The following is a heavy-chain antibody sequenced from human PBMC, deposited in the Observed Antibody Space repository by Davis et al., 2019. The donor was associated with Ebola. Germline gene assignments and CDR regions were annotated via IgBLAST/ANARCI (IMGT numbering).Heavy chain of an antibody. CDR2: IRSKANSYAT. J-gene: IGHJ4*02. V-gene: IGHV3-73*01. D-gene: IGHD5-24*01. CDR3: TSSRDGYNYRDY. CDR1: GFTFSGSA. Sequence: GGSLRLSCAASGFTFSGSAMHWVRQASGKGLEWVGRIRSKANSYATAYAASVKGRFAISRDDSKNTAYLQMNSLKTEDTAVYYCTSSRDGYNYRDYWGQGTLVTVSS.